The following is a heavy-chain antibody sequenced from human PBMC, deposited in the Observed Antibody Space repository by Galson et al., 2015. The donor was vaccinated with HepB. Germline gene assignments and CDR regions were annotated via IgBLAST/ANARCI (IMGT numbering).Heavy chain of an antibody. V-gene: IGHV1-3*01. J-gene: IGHJ6*03. CDR2: ITGVNDNP. Sequence: SVKVSCKASGYTLTINHGIHWVRQAPGRRLEWMGWITGVNDNPKYSQKFQGRVTITRDTSASTVYMELSSLKSEDTAVYYCAREGGPYYYYFMDLWGKGTTVTASS. CDR3: AREGGPYYYYFMDL. D-gene: IGHD1-26*01. CDR1: GYTLTINHG.